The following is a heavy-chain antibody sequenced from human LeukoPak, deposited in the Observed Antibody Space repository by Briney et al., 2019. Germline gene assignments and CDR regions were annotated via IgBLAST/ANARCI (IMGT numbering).Heavy chain of an antibody. CDR3: AKDWSPLVGATTPFDY. Sequence: GGSLRLSCAASGFTFDDYAMHWVRQAPGKGLEWVSGLSWNSGSRGYADSVKGRITISRDNAKNSLYLQMNSLRAEDTALYYCAKDWSPLVGATTPFDYWGQGTLVTVSS. CDR2: LSWNSGSR. CDR1: GFTFDDYA. V-gene: IGHV3-9*01. J-gene: IGHJ4*02. D-gene: IGHD1-26*01.